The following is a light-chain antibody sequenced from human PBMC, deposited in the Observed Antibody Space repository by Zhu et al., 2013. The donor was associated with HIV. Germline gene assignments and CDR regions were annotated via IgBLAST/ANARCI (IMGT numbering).Light chain of an antibody. Sequence: EVVLTQSPATLSFSPGERVTLSCRASQNVDIDLGWYQQKSGQAPRLLIYGASTRATGIPDRFSGSGSGTEFTLTITSLQPEDFATYYCQHVNENAAFGPGTKVDV. CDR1: QNVDID. CDR3: QHVNENAA. CDR2: GAS. V-gene: IGKV3D-15*01. J-gene: IGKJ3*01.